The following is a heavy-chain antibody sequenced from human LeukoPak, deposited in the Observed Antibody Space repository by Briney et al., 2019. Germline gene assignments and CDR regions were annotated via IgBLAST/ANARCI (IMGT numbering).Heavy chain of an antibody. CDR1: GFTFSSYD. D-gene: IGHD6-6*01. CDR2: ISGSGGST. J-gene: IGHJ4*02. Sequence: GGSLRLSCAASGFTFSSYDMSWVRQAPGKGLEWVSAISGSGGSTHYADSVKGRFTISRDNSKKTLYMQMNSLRAEDTAVYYCAKDTYNSSSGFDYWGQGTLVTVSS. V-gene: IGHV3-23*01. CDR3: AKDTYNSSSGFDY.